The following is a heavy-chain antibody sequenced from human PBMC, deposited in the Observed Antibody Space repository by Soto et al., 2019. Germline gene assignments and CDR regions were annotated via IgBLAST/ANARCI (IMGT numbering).Heavy chain of an antibody. J-gene: IGHJ5*02. V-gene: IGHV1-69*04. CDR3: ARDVDTIFGPP. D-gene: IGHD3-3*01. CDR1: GGTFSSYT. Sequence: SVKVSCKASGGTFSSYTISWLLQAPGQGLEWMGRIIPILGIANYAQKFQGRVTITADRSTSTAYMELSSLRSEDTAVYYCARDVDTIFGPPWGQGTLVTVSS. CDR2: IIPILGIA.